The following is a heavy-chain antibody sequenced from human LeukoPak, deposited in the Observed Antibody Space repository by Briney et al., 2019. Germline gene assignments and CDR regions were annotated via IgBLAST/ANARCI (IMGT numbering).Heavy chain of an antibody. D-gene: IGHD2-2*03. V-gene: IGHV3-74*01. Sequence: GGSLRLSCAASGFTFSNFAMSWVRQAPGKGLEWVSSIKYDGSATTFADSVKGRFSISTDSAKNTAYLQMNSLRVEDTAIYYCAMDINGDLFHVWGQGTLVTVSS. CDR3: AMDINGDLFHV. CDR2: IKYDGSAT. CDR1: GFTFSNFA. J-gene: IGHJ4*02.